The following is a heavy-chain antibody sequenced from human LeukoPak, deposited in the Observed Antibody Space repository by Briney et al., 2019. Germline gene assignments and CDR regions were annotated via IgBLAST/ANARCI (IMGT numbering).Heavy chain of an antibody. CDR2: MNPNSGNT. J-gene: IGHJ5*02. CDR1: GYTFTSYD. D-gene: IGHD2-2*01. V-gene: IGHV1-8*01. Sequence: ASVKVSCEASGYTFTSYDINWVRQATGQGLEWMGWMNPNSGNTGYAQKFQGRVTMTRYTSISTAYMELSSLRSEDTAVYYCARVRGPSKGILDIVVVPAANARTFDPWGQGTLVTVSS. CDR3: ARVRGPSKGILDIVVVPAANARTFDP.